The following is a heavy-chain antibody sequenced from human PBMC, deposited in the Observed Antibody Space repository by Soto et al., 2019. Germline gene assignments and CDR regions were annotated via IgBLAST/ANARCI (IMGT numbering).Heavy chain of an antibody. Sequence: SWMSWVRQAPGKGLEWVANIKGDESERYTVDSVKGRFTISRDNAENSLYLRLNSLRAGDTAVYYCVRGGTNFAYWGQGILVTVSS. D-gene: IGHD1-7*01. J-gene: IGHJ4*02. V-gene: IGHV3-7*05. CDR1: SW. CDR2: IKGDESER. CDR3: VRGGTNFAY.